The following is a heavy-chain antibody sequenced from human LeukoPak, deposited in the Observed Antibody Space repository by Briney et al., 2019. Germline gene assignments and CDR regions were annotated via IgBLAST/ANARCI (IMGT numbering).Heavy chain of an antibody. CDR2: IYFSGSA. D-gene: IGHD1-26*01. J-gene: IGHJ4*02. CDR3: ARHNGGGVGSYVAPGPPDYFDY. Sequence: SETLSLTCIVSGDITHYWGWIRQPPGKGLECIGSIYFSGSAYYNPSLRSRVTISLDTSKKQLSLKLNSVTAADTAIYYCARHNGGGVGSYVAPGPPDYFDYWGQGTLVTVSS. V-gene: IGHV4-39*01. CDR1: GDITHY.